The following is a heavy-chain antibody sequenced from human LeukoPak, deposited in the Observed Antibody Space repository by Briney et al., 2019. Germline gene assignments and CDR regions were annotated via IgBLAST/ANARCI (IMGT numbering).Heavy chain of an antibody. CDR2: MNPNTGRT. Sequence: ASVKVSCKASRYTFTSYDINWVREAAGQGLEWMGWMNPNTGRTGFARKFRGRLTMTRDTSISTAYMELSSLRSEDTAVYYCARLSQTPDYYSNGGYYYLGYWGQGTPVTVSS. D-gene: IGHD3-22*01. V-gene: IGHV1-8*01. CDR3: ARLSQTPDYYSNGGYYYLGY. CDR1: RYTFTSYD. J-gene: IGHJ4*02.